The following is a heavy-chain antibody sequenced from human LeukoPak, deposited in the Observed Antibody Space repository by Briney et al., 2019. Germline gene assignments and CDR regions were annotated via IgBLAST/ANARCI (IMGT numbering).Heavy chain of an antibody. V-gene: IGHV3-48*04. J-gene: IGHJ4*02. Sequence: PGGSLRLSCAASGFTFSSYNMNWVRQAPGKGLEWVSYISTSGSTIYYADSVKGRFTISRDNAKNSLYLQMNSLRAEDTAVYYCARVEYDILTGSGWGQGTLVTVSS. CDR2: ISTSGSTI. D-gene: IGHD3-9*01. CDR3: ARVEYDILTGSG. CDR1: GFTFSSYN.